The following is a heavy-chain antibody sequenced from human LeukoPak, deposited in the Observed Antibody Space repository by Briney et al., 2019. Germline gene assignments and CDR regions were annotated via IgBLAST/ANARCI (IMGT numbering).Heavy chain of an antibody. CDR1: GFTFSSYW. Sequence: GGSLRLSCAASGFTFSSYWMSWVRQAPGKGLEWVANIKQDGSEKYYVDSVKGRFTISRDNAKNSLYLQMNSLRAEDTAVYYCAREGVGMLRGVVDYWGQGTLVTVSS. D-gene: IGHD3-10*01. CDR2: IKQDGSEK. V-gene: IGHV3-7*01. J-gene: IGHJ4*02. CDR3: AREGVGMLRGVVDY.